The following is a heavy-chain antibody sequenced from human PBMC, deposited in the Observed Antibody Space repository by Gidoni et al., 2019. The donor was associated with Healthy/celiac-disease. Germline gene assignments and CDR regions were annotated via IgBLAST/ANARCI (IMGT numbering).Heavy chain of an antibody. CDR3: ARFAIDCSSTSCYSLFDY. D-gene: IGHD2-2*01. CDR1: GGPIRSSNW. Sequence: QVQLQESGPGLVKPSGTLSLTCAVSGGPIRSSNWWSWVRQPPGKGLEWIGEIYHSGSTNYNPSLKSRVTISVDKSKNQFSLKLSSVTAADTAVYYCARFAIDCSSTSCYSLFDYWGQGTLVTVSS. J-gene: IGHJ4*02. V-gene: IGHV4-4*02. CDR2: IYHSGST.